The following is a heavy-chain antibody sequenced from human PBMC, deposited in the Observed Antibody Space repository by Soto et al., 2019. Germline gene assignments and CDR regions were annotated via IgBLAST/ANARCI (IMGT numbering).Heavy chain of an antibody. V-gene: IGHV3-23*01. CDR1: GFTFSDFA. CDR3: AKMEGMDPWAYSFDY. J-gene: IGHJ4*02. D-gene: IGHD2-2*03. Sequence: EVKGLESGGGLVQPGGSLGLSCAATGFTFSDFAMSWFRQAPGKGLEWVSRIYGGGNGPHYADSVKGRVTISRDNSKNTLYLQMNSLRAEDTAVYYCAKMEGMDPWAYSFDYWGQGTLVTVSS. CDR2: IYGGGNGP.